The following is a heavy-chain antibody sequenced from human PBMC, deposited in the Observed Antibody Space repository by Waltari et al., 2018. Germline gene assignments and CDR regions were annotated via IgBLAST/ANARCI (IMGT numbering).Heavy chain of an antibody. CDR1: GFTFSSYW. CDR2: IKQDGSEK. CDR3: AKGTYGAHVQFDY. Sequence: EVQLVESGGGLVQPGGSLRLSCAAAGFTFSSYWISWVRQAPGKGLEWVANIKQDGSEKYYVDSVKGRFTISRDNAKNSLYLQMNSLRAEDTAVYYCAKGTYGAHVQFDYWGQGTLVTVSS. V-gene: IGHV3-7*03. D-gene: IGHD3-10*01. J-gene: IGHJ4*02.